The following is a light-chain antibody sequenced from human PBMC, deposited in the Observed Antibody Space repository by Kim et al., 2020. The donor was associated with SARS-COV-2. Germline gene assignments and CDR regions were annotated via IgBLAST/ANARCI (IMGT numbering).Light chain of an antibody. CDR1: QSNSMW. CDR3: QQYDNY. V-gene: IGKV1-5*03. Sequence: STLSESVGDRVIITCRASQSNSMWLAWYQQKPGKAPKLLISKASSLQSGVPSRFRGSGSGTQFTLTISSLQPDDFGTYYCQQYDNYFGQGTKLEI. CDR2: KAS. J-gene: IGKJ2*01.